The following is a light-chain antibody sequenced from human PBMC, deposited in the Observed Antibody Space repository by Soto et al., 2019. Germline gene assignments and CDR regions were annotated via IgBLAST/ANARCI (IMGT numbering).Light chain of an antibody. CDR3: CSYAGSSTWV. Sequence: QSALTQPASVSGSPGQSITISFTGTSSDVGSYNLVSWYQQHPGKAPKLMIYEGSKRPSGVSNRFSGSKSGNTASLTIYGLQAEDESDYYCCSYAGSSTWVFGVGTKLTVL. V-gene: IGLV2-23*01. CDR1: SSDVGSYNL. CDR2: EGS. J-gene: IGLJ3*02.